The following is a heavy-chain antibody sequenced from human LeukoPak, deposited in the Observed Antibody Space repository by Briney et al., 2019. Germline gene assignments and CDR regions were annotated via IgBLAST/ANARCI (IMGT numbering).Heavy chain of an antibody. CDR2: MSYDGSNE. CDR1: GF. CDR3: ARDKGRWLQWYCFDY. D-gene: IGHD5-24*01. Sequence: GGSLRLSCAASGFYALGPPGSRQGAEWVAAMSYDGSNEHYADSVKGRFTISRDNSKDTLYLQMNSLRAEDTAVYYCARDKGRWLQWYCFDYWGQGTLVPVSS. V-gene: IGHV3-30*01. J-gene: IGHJ4*02.